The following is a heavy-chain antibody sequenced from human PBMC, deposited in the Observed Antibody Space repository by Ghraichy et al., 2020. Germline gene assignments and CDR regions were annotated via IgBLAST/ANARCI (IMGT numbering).Heavy chain of an antibody. V-gene: IGHV3-23*01. D-gene: IGHD1-1*01. J-gene: IGHJ3*02. Sequence: GGSLRLSCAASGFTFSSYSMTWVRQAPGKGQEWVSLISASGGSTYYADSVKGRFTISRDNSKNTLYLQMNSLRAEDTAVYYGGKTSNAHWNEDAFDIWGQGTMVTVSA. CDR1: GFTFSSYS. CDR2: ISASGGST. CDR3: GKTSNAHWNEDAFDI.